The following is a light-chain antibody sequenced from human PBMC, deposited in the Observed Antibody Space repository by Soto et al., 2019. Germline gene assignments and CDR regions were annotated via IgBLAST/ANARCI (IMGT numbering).Light chain of an antibody. CDR1: NSNIGGNS. V-gene: IGLV1-44*01. Sequence: QSVLTQAPSASGTPGQRVTISCSGSNSNIGGNSVSWYHHLPGTAPKLLIFNNSQRPSGVPDRFSGSKSGTSASLAISGLQSEDEADYYCASWDDSLNGHGVFGGGTQLTVL. J-gene: IGLJ3*02. CDR2: NNS. CDR3: ASWDDSLNGHGV.